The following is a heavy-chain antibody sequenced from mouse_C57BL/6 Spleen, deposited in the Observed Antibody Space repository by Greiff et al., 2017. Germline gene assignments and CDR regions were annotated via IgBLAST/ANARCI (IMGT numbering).Heavy chain of an antibody. Sequence: QVQLQQPGAELVKPGASVKLSCKASGYTFTSYWMHWVKQRPGQGLEWIGMIHPNSGSTNYNEKFKSKATLTVDKSSSTAYMHLSRLTSEDSAVYYCAREGLRRYYFDYWGQGTTLTVSS. CDR3: AREGLRRYYFDY. J-gene: IGHJ2*01. CDR2: IHPNSGST. CDR1: GYTFTSYW. V-gene: IGHV1-64*01. D-gene: IGHD2-2*01.